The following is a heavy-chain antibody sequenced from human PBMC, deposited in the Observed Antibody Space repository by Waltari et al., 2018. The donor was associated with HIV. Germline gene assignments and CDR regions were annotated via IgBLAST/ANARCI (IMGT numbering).Heavy chain of an antibody. D-gene: IGHD1-26*01. CDR1: GGPISSYS. Sequence: QVQLQESGPGLVKPSETLSLTCTVSGGPISSYSWSWIRQPPGKGLEWIGYIYYTGSANYNPSLTSRVTISVDTSKNQFSLKLRSVTAADTAVYYCASHSGSYYYGMDVWGQGTTVTVSS. J-gene: IGHJ6*02. CDR2: IYYTGSA. V-gene: IGHV4-59*01. CDR3: ASHSGSYYYGMDV.